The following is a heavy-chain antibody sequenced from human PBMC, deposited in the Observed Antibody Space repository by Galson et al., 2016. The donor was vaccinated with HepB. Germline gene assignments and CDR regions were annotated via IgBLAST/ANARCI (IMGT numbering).Heavy chain of an antibody. J-gene: IGHJ3*02. D-gene: IGHD3-16*01. Sequence: SVKVSCKASGYTFNTYGVAWVRQAPGQGLEWMGWISPYNGHTNYAQNFQGRVTMTTDTSTSTAFLELRSLRSDATAIYYCARDRVWGSYGIWGQGTMVTVSS. CDR2: ISPYNGHT. CDR3: ARDRVWGSYGI. V-gene: IGHV1-18*01. CDR1: GYTFNTYG.